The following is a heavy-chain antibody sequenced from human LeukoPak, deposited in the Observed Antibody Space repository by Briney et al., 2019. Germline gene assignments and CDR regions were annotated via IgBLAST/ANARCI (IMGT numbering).Heavy chain of an antibody. V-gene: IGHV3-23*01. J-gene: IGHJ4*02. Sequence: PGGSLRLSCAASGFTFSSYAMSWVRQAPGKGLEWVSAISGSGGSTYYADSVKGRFTISRDNSKNTLYLQMNSLRAEDTAVYYCAKDTARGIAVAGTVLDYWGQGTLVTVSS. CDR1: GFTFSSYA. CDR3: AKDTARGIAVAGTVLDY. D-gene: IGHD6-19*01. CDR2: ISGSGGST.